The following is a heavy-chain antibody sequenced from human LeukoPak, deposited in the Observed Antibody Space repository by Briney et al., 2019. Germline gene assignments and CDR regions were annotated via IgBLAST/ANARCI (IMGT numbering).Heavy chain of an antibody. V-gene: IGHV4-4*02. D-gene: IGHD3-16*01. Sequence: PSETLSLTCAVSGGSISSNWWSWVRQPPGKGLEWIGEIDHSGSTNYNPSLKSRVTISVDTSKNQFSLRLSSVTAADTAVYYCASLRVPGYFDYWGQGTLVTVSS. CDR1: GGSISSNW. CDR3: ASLRVPGYFDY. J-gene: IGHJ4*03. CDR2: IDHSGST.